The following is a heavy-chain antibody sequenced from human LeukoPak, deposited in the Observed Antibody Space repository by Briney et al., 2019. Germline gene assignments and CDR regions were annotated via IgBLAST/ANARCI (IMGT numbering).Heavy chain of an antibody. D-gene: IGHD2-2*01. V-gene: IGHV3-30-3*01. CDR1: GFTFSSYA. CDR2: ISYDGSNK. J-gene: IGHJ6*02. Sequence: GRSRRLASAAAGFTFSSYAMHWDRQPQGKGLGWEAVISYDGSNKYYADSVKGRFTISRDNSKNTLYLQMNSLRAEDTAVYYCARAQFTMRFYYGMDVWGQGTTVTVSS. CDR3: ARAQFTMRFYYGMDV.